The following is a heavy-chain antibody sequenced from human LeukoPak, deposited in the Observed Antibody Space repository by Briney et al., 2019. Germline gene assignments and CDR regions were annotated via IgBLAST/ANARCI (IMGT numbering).Heavy chain of an antibody. CDR2: IYSDNT. Sequence: GSLRLSCTVSGFTVSSNSMSWVRQTPGKGLEWVSFIYSDNTHYSDSVKGRFTISRDNSKNTLYLQMNSLRAEDTAVYYCARDRGYSSFDYWGQGTLVTVSS. D-gene: IGHD6-19*01. CDR3: ARDRGYSSFDY. J-gene: IGHJ4*02. CDR1: GFTVSSNS. V-gene: IGHV3-53*01.